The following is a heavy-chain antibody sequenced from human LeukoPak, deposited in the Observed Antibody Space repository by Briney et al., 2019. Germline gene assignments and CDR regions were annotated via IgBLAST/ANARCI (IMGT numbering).Heavy chain of an antibody. Sequence: GGSLRLSCAASGFTFDDYAMHWVRQAPGKGLEWVSGISWNSGSIGYADSVKGRFTISRDNAKNSLYLQMNSLRAEDTALYYCAKDMCVRQQLAHQFDYWGQGTLVTVSS. J-gene: IGHJ4*02. CDR1: GFTFDDYA. CDR2: ISWNSGSI. D-gene: IGHD6-13*01. CDR3: AKDMCVRQQLAHQFDY. V-gene: IGHV3-9*01.